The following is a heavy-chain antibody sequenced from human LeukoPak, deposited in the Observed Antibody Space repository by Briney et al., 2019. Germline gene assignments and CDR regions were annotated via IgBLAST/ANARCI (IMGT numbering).Heavy chain of an antibody. J-gene: IGHJ6*02. V-gene: IGHV3-48*01. CDR1: GFSFSSYG. Sequence: GGSLRLSCVASGFSFSSYGMNWVRAALGRGLEWLSYLCSNRRIIYYADTVRGRFTTSRDNAENSPYLQMRSLRAEDTAVFYCSRTLSTCTGGKCYTSYYYAMDVWGQGTTVTVSS. CDR3: SRTLSTCTGGKCYTSYYYAMDV. D-gene: IGHD2-15*01. CDR2: LCSNRRII.